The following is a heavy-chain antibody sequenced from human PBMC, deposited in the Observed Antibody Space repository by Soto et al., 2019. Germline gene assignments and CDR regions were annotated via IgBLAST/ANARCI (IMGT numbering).Heavy chain of an antibody. CDR2: INTDGRTT. CDR3: ARGASGNYYLDY. J-gene: IGHJ4*02. CDR1: GFTFSSYW. V-gene: IGHV3-74*01. Sequence: EVQLVESGGNLVQPGGSRRLSCAASGFTFSSYWIHWVRQPPGKGRWWVSRINTDGRTTNYADSVKGRFTISRDNAKNTLYLQMNSLRAEDTAVYYCARGASGNYYLDYWGQGALVTISS. D-gene: IGHD3-10*01.